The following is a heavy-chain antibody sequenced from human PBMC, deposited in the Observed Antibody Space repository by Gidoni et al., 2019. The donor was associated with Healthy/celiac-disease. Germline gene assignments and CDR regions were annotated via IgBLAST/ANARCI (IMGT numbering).Heavy chain of an antibody. V-gene: IGHV3-15*01. CDR3: TTDHDYGDYGALDY. Sequence: EVQLVASGGGLVKPGGYLRLSCAASGFTFSNAWMSWVRQAPGKGLDWVGRIKSKTDGGTTDYAAHVKGRCTISRDDTKNTLYLQMNSLKTEDTAVYYCTTDHDYGDYGALDYWGQGTLVTVSS. CDR2: IKSKTDGGTT. J-gene: IGHJ4*02. CDR1: GFTFSNAW. D-gene: IGHD4-17*01.